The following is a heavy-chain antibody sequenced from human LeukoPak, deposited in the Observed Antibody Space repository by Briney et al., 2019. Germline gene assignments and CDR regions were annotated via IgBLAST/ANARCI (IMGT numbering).Heavy chain of an antibody. CDR1: GFTFSSYS. Sequence: PGGSLRLSCAASGFTFSSYSMNWVRQAPGKGLEWVSSISSSSSYIYYADSVKGRFTISRDNAKNSLYLQMNSLRAEDTAVYYCARDKPLVSYYDFWSGYYAFDIWGQGTMVTVSS. J-gene: IGHJ3*02. CDR3: ARDKPLVSYYDFWSGYYAFDI. D-gene: IGHD3-3*01. CDR2: ISSSSSYI. V-gene: IGHV3-21*01.